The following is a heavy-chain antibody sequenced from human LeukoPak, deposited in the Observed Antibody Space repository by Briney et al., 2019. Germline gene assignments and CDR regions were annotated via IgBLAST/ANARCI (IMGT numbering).Heavy chain of an antibody. CDR2: IYDSGST. Sequence: SETLSLTCTVSGASIRSGDYYWSWIRQPPGKGLEWIGYIYDSGSTYYNPSLKSRITISVDTSENRFSLKLGSVTATDTAVYYCARDCSGGSCYGAFDIWGQGTMVTVSS. J-gene: IGHJ3*02. CDR1: GASIRSGDYY. D-gene: IGHD2-15*01. CDR3: ARDCSGGSCYGAFDI. V-gene: IGHV4-30-4*01.